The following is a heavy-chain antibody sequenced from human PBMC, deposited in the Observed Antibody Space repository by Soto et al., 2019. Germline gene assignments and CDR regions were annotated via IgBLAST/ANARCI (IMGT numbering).Heavy chain of an antibody. CDR2: IYYYNGAT. V-gene: IGHV4-31*03. CDR3: AWGTDAYKNGS. Sequence: SETLSLTCSVSGGSINSGGSHWTWIRQHPEKGLEWIGFIYYYNGATYSTSYNPSLQSRVVISVDTSKDQVSLSLSSVTAADTAVYFCAWGTDAYKNGSWGQGTLVTVSS. CDR1: GGSINSGGSH. D-gene: IGHD2-8*01. J-gene: IGHJ5*02.